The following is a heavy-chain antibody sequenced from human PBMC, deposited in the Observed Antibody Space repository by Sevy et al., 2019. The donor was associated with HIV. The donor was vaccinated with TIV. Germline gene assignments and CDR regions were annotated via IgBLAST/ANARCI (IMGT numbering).Heavy chain of an antibody. CDR1: GFSFNNHW. D-gene: IGHD3-9*01. Sequence: GGSLRLSCAASGFSFNNHWMSWVRQAPEKGLEWVANIKHDGSEKYYADSLEGRFVVSRDNAKNSLFLQINSLRVEDTAVYFCARLPTGLQSFNYLLSTYFDSWGQGTLVTVSS. V-gene: IGHV3-7*01. CDR3: ARLPTGLQSFNYLLSTYFDS. J-gene: IGHJ4*02. CDR2: IKHDGSEK.